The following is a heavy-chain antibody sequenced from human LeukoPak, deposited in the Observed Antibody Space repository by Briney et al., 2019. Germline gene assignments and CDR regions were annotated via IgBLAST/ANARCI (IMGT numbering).Heavy chain of an antibody. Sequence: ASVKVSCKASGYTFTSYGISWVRQAPGQGLEWMGWISAYNGNTNYAQKLQGRVTMTTDTSTSTAYMELRSLRSDDTAVYYCARATMVRGVMNEGYYFDYWGQGTLVTVSS. D-gene: IGHD3-10*01. CDR3: ARATMVRGVMNEGYYFDY. CDR1: GYTFTSYG. J-gene: IGHJ4*02. V-gene: IGHV1-18*01. CDR2: ISAYNGNT.